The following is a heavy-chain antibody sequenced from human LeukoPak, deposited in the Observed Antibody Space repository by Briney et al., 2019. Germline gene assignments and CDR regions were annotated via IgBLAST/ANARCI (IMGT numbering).Heavy chain of an antibody. CDR3: ATDPPNFDWLLSPTV. CDR2: FDPEDGET. J-gene: IGHJ4*02. D-gene: IGHD3-9*01. CDR1: GYTLTESS. Sequence: ASVKVSCKVSGYTLTESSMHWVRQAPGKGLEWMGGFDPEDGETIYAQKFQGRVTMTEDTSTDTAYMELSSLRSEDTAVYYCATDPPNFDWLLSPTVWGQGTLVTVSS. V-gene: IGHV1-24*01.